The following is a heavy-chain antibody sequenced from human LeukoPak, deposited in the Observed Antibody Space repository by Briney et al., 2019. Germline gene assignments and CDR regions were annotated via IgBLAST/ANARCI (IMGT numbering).Heavy chain of an antibody. CDR1: GFTFSSYS. CDR3: ARAVPLRFLEWLPRGTDKFDY. CDR2: ISGSSSYI. Sequence: GGSLKLSCAASGFTFSSYSMNWVRQAPGKGLEWASSISGSSSYIYYADSAKGRFTISRDNAKNSLYLQMNSLRAEDTAVYYCARAVPLRFLEWLPRGTDKFDYWGQGTLVTVSS. J-gene: IGHJ4*02. D-gene: IGHD3-3*01. V-gene: IGHV3-21*01.